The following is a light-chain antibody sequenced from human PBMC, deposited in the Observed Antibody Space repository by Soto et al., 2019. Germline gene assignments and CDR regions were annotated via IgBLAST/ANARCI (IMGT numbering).Light chain of an antibody. CDR1: SSDIGAYNY. CDR3: RSYTSSSSWL. V-gene: IGLV2-14*01. CDR2: EVS. J-gene: IGLJ3*02. Sequence: QSALTQPASVSGSPGQSITISCTGTSSDIGAYNYVSWYQQHPGKAPKVMIYEVSNRPSGVSNRFSGSKSGNTASLTISGLQAEDEAHYYCRSYTSSSSWLFGGGTKLTVL.